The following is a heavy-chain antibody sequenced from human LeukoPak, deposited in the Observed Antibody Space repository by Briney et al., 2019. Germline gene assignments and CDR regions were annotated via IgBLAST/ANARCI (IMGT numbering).Heavy chain of an antibody. CDR1: GFTFSSYG. J-gene: IGHJ6*03. Sequence: PGGSLRLSRAASGFTFSSYGMSWVRQAPGKGLEWVSAISGSGGSTYYADSVKGRFTISRDNSKNTLYLQMNSLRAEDTAVYYCARGVAGSYYYYMDVWGKGTTVTISS. CDR2: ISGSGGST. D-gene: IGHD6-19*01. CDR3: ARGVAGSYYYYMDV. V-gene: IGHV3-23*01.